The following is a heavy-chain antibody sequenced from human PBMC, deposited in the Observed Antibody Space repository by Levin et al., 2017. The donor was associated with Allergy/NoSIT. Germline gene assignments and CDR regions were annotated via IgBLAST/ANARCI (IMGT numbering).Heavy chain of an antibody. Sequence: RSQTLSLTCTVSGGSISSSSYYWGWIRQPPGKGLEWIGSIYYSGSTYYNPSLKSRVTISVDTSKNQFSLKLSSVTAADTAVYYCARYCSGGSCYLWMSFDIWGQGTMVTVSS. CDR2: IYYSGST. CDR3: ARYCSGGSCYLWMSFDI. J-gene: IGHJ3*02. V-gene: IGHV4-39*01. D-gene: IGHD2-15*01. CDR1: GGSISSSSYY.